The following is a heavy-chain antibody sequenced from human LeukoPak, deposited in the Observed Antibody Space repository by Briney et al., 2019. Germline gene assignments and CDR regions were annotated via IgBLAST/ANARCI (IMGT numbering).Heavy chain of an antibody. D-gene: IGHD2-2*02. J-gene: IGHJ5*02. CDR2: IYTSGST. V-gene: IGHV4-61*02. Sequence: PSETLSLTCTVSGGSISSSNYYWSWIRQPAGKGLEWIGRIYTSGSTNYNPSLKSRVTMSVDTSKNQFSLKLSSVTAADTAVYYCARLGGNGYCSSTSCYTNWFDPWGQGTLVTVSS. CDR3: ARLGGNGYCSSTSCYTNWFDP. CDR1: GGSISSSNYY.